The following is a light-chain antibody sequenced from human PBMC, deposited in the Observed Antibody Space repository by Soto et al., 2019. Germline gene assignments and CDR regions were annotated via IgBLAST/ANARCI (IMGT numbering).Light chain of an antibody. Sequence: QSVLTQPPSVSGAPGQRVTISCTGSSSNIGAGYDVHWYQQLPGTGPKLLIYGNSNRPSGVPDRFSGSKSGTSASLAITGLQADDEADDYCQSYDSSLSGYVVFGGGTQLTVL. J-gene: IGLJ2*01. CDR3: QSYDSSLSGYVV. CDR2: GNS. V-gene: IGLV1-40*01. CDR1: SSNIGAGYD.